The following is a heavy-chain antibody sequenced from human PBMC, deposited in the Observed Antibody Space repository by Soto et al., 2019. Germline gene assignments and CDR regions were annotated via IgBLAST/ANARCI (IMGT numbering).Heavy chain of an antibody. CDR3: ATRSGDYVGWFDP. CDR1: GDSIIGIGFR. CDR2: IYYSGTA. Sequence: ASETLSLTCSVAGDSIIGIGFRRAWIRQPPGKGLEWIGSIYYSGTANYSPSLKSRLAIDVDTSKNQFSLRLSSVTAADTAVYYCATRSGDYVGWFDPWGQGTRVTVSS. J-gene: IGHJ5*02. D-gene: IGHD4-17*01. V-gene: IGHV4-39*01.